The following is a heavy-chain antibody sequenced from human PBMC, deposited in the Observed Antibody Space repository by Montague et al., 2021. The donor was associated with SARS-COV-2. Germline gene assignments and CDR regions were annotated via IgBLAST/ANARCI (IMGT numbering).Heavy chain of an antibody. CDR2: IYWDDDK. D-gene: IGHD5-18*01. CDR3: AHKSAMFTASYFDY. J-gene: IGHJ4*02. Sequence: PALVKHTQTLTLTCTFSGFSLSTSGVGVGWIRQPPGKALEWLALIYWDDDKRYSPSLKSRLTITKDTSKNQVVLTMTNMDPVDTATYYCAHKSAMFTASYFDYWGQGTLVTVSS. V-gene: IGHV2-5*02. CDR1: GFSLSTSGVG.